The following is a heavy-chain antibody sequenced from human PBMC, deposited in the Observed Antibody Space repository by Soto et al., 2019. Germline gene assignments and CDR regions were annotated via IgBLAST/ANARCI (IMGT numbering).Heavy chain of an antibody. CDR3: AREAYYDFWRGYYYGMDV. Sequence: SETLSLTCAVSGGSISGSHYHWGWIRQPPGKGLEWIGNIYYSGSTYYNPSLKSRVTISVDTSKNQFSLKLSSVTAADTAVYYCAREAYYDFWRGYYYGMDVWGQGTTVTVSS. CDR1: GGSISGSHYH. CDR2: IYYSGST. J-gene: IGHJ6*02. D-gene: IGHD3-3*01. V-gene: IGHV4-31*11.